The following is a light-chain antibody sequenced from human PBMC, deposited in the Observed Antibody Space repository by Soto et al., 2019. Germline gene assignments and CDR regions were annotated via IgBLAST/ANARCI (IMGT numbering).Light chain of an antibody. CDR3: QQRSNWPRT. CDR2: DAS. CDR1: QSVSSY. Sequence: EIVLTQSPATLSLSPGERATLSCRASQSVSSYLAWYQQKPGQAPRLLIYDASNRATGTPARFSGSGSGTDFTLTISSRETEDFAVYYCQQRSNWPRTFGQGTKVEIK. V-gene: IGKV3-11*01. J-gene: IGKJ1*01.